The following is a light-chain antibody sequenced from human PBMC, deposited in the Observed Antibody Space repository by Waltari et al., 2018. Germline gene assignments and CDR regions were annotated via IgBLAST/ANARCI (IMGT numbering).Light chain of an antibody. CDR3: MQALQRSYT. CDR2: LGS. V-gene: IGKV2-28*01. Sequence: IVMTQSPLSLPVTPGEPASISCRSSQSLLHSNGYNYLDWYLQKPGQSPQLLIYLGSNRASGVPDRFSGSGSSTDFTLKISRVEAEDVGVYYCMQALQRSYTFGQGTKLEIK. J-gene: IGKJ2*01. CDR1: QSLLHSNGYNY.